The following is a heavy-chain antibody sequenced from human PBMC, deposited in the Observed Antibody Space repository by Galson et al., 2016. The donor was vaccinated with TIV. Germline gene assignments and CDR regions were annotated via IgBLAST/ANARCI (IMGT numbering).Heavy chain of an antibody. D-gene: IGHD5-18*01. V-gene: IGHV3-74*01. CDR2: INSDGSTT. J-gene: IGHJ4*02. Sequence: SLRLSCAASGFTFSGYIMHWVRQVPGKGLVWVSRINSDGSTTSYADSVEGRFTVSRDNARNTLFLQMNSLTADDTAVYYCARGSGYNYGTPFDFWGQGTLVTVSS. CDR3: ARGSGYNYGTPFDF. CDR1: GFTFSGYI.